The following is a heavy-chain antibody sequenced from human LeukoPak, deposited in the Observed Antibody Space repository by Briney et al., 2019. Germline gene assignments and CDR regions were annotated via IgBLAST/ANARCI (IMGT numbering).Heavy chain of an antibody. CDR2: INPNSGGT. Sequence: ASVKVSCKASGYTFTGYYMHWVRQAPGQGLEWMGWINPNSGGTNYAQKFQGRVTMTRDTSISIAYMELSRLRSDDTAVYYCARPYCNGGSCHDYFDYWGQGTLVSVSS. J-gene: IGHJ4*02. CDR3: ARPYCNGGSCHDYFDY. D-gene: IGHD2-15*01. V-gene: IGHV1-2*02. CDR1: GYTFTGYY.